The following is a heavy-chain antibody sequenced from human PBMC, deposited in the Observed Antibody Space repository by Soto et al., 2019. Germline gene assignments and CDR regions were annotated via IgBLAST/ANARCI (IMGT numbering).Heavy chain of an antibody. CDR3: AKDKVKASYFDWLVWDY. Sequence: GGALRLSCAASGFTFSSYGMHWVRQAPCKGLEWVAVISYDGSNKYYADSVKGRFTISRDNSKNTLYLQMNSLRAEDTAVYYCAKDKVKASYFDWLVWDYWGQGTLVTVSS. V-gene: IGHV3-30*18. CDR1: GFTFSSYG. CDR2: ISYDGSNK. J-gene: IGHJ4*02. D-gene: IGHD3-9*01.